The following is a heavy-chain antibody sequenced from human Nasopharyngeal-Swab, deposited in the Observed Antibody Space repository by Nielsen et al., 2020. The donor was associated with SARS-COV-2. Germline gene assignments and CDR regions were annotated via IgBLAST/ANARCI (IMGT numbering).Heavy chain of an antibody. J-gene: IGHJ6*02. CDR1: GFTFSSYS. CDR3: ARDYYGSGSYLYCYYGMDV. D-gene: IGHD3-10*01. Sequence: GGSLRLSCAASGFTFSSYSMNWVRQAPGKGLEWVSSISSSSYIYYADSVKGRFTISRDNAKNSLYLQMNSLRAEDTAVYYCARDYYGSGSYLYCYYGMDVWGQGTTVTVPS. CDR2: ISSSSYI. V-gene: IGHV3-21*01.